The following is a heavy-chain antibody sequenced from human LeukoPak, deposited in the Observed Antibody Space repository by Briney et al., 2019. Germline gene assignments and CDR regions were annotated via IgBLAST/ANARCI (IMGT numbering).Heavy chain of an antibody. D-gene: IGHD2/OR15-2a*01. CDR3: ARVLDGSNDC. Sequence: GGSLRLSCAASGFTFNSYAMGWVRQAPWERLQWVSGISDSGGNTYYADSVRGRFTISRDNSKNTLYLQMNSLRAEDTAVYYCARVLDGSNDCWGQGTLVTVSS. CDR1: GFTFNSYA. V-gene: IGHV3-23*01. J-gene: IGHJ4*02. CDR2: ISDSGGNT.